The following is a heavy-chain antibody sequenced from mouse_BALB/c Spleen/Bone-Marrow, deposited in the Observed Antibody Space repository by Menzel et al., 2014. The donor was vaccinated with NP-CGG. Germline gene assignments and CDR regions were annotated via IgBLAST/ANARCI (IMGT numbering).Heavy chain of an antibody. Sequence: EVQRVESGGGLVQPGGSLKLSCAASGFTFSSYGMSWVRQTPDKRLELVATTNSNGGSTYYPDSVKGRFAISRDNAKNTLYLQMSSLKSEDTAMYYCARDYYGSSDYWGQGTTLTVSS. CDR1: GFTFSSYG. J-gene: IGHJ2*01. CDR3: ARDYYGSSDY. CDR2: TNSNGGST. V-gene: IGHV5-6-3*01. D-gene: IGHD1-1*01.